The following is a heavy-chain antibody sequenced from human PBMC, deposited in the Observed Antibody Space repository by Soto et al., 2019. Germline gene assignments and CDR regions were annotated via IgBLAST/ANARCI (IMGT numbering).Heavy chain of an antibody. V-gene: IGHV4-59*01. CDR3: ARNGDSSGYYDFDY. D-gene: IGHD3-22*01. Sequence: QVQLQESGPGLVKPSETLSLTCTVSGGSISSYYWSWIRQPPRKGLEWIGYIYYSGSTNYNPSLKSRVTISVDTSKNQFSLKLSSVTAADTALYYCARNGDSSGYYDFDYWGQGTVVTVSS. J-gene: IGHJ4*02. CDR1: GGSISSYY. CDR2: IYYSGST.